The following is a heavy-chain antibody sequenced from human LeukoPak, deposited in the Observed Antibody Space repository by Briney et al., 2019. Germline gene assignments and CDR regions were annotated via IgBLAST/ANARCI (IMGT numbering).Heavy chain of an antibody. CDR3: ARERRNAYFDY. CDR1: GGSISSGGYY. Sequence: SSQTLSLTCTVSGGSISSGGYYWSWIRQPPGKGLEWIGYIYHSGSTYYNPSLKSRVTISVDRSKNQFSLKLSSVTAADTAVYYSARERRNAYFDYWGQGTLVTVSS. V-gene: IGHV4-30-2*01. CDR2: IYHSGST. J-gene: IGHJ4*02.